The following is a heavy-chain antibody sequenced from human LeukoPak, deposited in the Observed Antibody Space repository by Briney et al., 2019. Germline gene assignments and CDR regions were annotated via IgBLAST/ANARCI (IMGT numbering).Heavy chain of an antibody. CDR2: IGTSSDNT. CDR1: GFTFSDHY. V-gene: IGHV3-11*05. J-gene: IGHJ5*02. D-gene: IGHD3-10*01. Sequence: GGSLRLSCAASGFTFSDHYMTWIRQAPGKGLEWVSYIGTSSDNTKYADSVKGRFTISRDNAKNSLYLQMNSLRAEDTAVYYCARAMMIRAGGFDRWGQETLVTVSS. CDR3: ARAMMIRAGGFDR.